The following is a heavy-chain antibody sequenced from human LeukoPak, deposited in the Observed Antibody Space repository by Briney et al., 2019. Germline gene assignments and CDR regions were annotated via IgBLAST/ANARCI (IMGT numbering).Heavy chain of an antibody. CDR2: ISYSGRP. J-gene: IGHJ4*02. D-gene: IGHD1-1*01. V-gene: IGHV4-59*08. CDR1: GDSISDKY. CDR3: ARHTGARRSFDY. Sequence: SETLSLTCIVSGDSISDKYWSWLRQPPGKGREWIGYISYSGRPNYNPSLKGRVTISVDTSKTQFSLKLSSVTAADTAVYYCARHTGARRSFDYWGQGTLVTVSS.